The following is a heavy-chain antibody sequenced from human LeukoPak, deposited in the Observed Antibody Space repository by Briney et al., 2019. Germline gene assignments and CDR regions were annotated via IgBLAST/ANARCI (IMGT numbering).Heavy chain of an antibody. CDR1: GFTFSSYG. CDR2: ISYDGSNK. J-gene: IGHJ4*02. D-gene: IGHD3-22*01. CDR3: ARTRSSGYLTPDY. V-gene: IGHV3-30*03. Sequence: GGSLRLSCAASGFTFSSYGMHWVRQAPGKGLEWVAVISYDGSNKYYADSVKGRFTISRDNSKNTLYLQMNSLRAEDTAVYYCARTRSSGYLTPDYWGQGTLVTVSS.